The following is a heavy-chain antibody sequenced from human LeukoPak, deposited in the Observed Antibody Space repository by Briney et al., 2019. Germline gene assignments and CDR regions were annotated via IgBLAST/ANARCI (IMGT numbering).Heavy chain of an antibody. D-gene: IGHD3-10*01. V-gene: IGHV4-34*01. Sequence: SETLSLTCAVYGGSFSGYHWSWIRQPPGKGLEWIGEINHSGSTNYNPSLKSRVTISVDTSKNQFSLKLSSVTAADTAVYYCARGDIWFGELLWRRQARSCYFDYWGQGTLVTVSS. CDR2: INHSGST. J-gene: IGHJ4*02. CDR3: ARGDIWFGELLWRRQARSCYFDY. CDR1: GGSFSGYH.